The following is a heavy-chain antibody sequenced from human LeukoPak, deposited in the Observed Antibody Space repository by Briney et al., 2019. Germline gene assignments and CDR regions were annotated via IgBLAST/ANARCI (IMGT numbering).Heavy chain of an antibody. CDR3: AKDAFRYSGYDDNTVFDY. CDR1: GFTFSSYG. Sequence: GGSLRLSCAASGFTFSSYGMHWVRQAPGKGLEWVAVISYDGSNKYYADSVKGRFTISRDNSKNTLYLQMNSLRAEDTDVYYCAKDAFRYSGYDDNTVFDYWGQGTLVTVSS. D-gene: IGHD5-12*01. CDR2: ISYDGSNK. V-gene: IGHV3-30*18. J-gene: IGHJ4*02.